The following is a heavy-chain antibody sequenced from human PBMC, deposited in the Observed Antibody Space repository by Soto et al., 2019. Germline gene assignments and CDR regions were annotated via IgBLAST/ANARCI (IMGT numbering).Heavy chain of an antibody. D-gene: IGHD2-15*01. Sequence: GGSLRLSCAASRFNFSNFSNYAMHWVRQAPGKGLEWVSGINSGGDITYYADSVKGRFTISRDNSKNTLHLQMNSLRAEDTAVYYCAKAFRVVVAAAAGTNWGQGTLVTVSS. CDR1: RFNFSNFSNYA. CDR2: INSGGDIT. CDR3: AKAFRVVVAAAAGTN. J-gene: IGHJ4*02. V-gene: IGHV3-23*01.